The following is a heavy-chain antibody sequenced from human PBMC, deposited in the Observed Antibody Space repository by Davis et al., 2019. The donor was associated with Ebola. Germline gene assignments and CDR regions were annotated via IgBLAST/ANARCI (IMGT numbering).Heavy chain of an antibody. V-gene: IGHV4-31*03. J-gene: IGHJ4*02. CDR2: IYYTGST. CDR1: GVSISSGAYC. Sequence: MPSETLSLTCSVSGVSISSGAYCWSWIRQFPGKGLEYIGYIYYTGSTYYNPSLKGRVTISLDTSKNDISLKLSSATAADTAVYYCARVIPHTGTYQKYYFDYWGQGNLVTVSS. CDR3: ARVIPHTGTYQKYYFDY. D-gene: IGHD1-26*01.